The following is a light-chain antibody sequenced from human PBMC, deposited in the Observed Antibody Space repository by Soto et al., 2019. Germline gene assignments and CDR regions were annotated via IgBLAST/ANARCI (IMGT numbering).Light chain of an antibody. CDR2: WAS. J-gene: IGKJ2*01. CDR3: LQHCSSPYT. V-gene: IGKV4-1*01. Sequence: DIVMTQSPASLPVSLGERATINCKSSQSVLYSSSSKNCLDWYRQKAAQPPQVLIYWASTRESGVPDRVSGSGYGTDFTLTISNLQAEDVAGDYCLQHCSSPYTFGQGNKLEI. CDR1: QSVLYSSSSKNC.